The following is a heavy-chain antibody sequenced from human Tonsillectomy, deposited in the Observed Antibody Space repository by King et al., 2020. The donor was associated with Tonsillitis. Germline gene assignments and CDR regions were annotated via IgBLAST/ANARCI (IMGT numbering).Heavy chain of an antibody. J-gene: IGHJ2*01. CDR2: ISYEGSSK. Sequence: QLVQSGRGVVQPGGSLRLSCAASGFTFSTYAMHWVRQAPGKGLEWVAVISYEGSSKHYADSVKGRFTISRDNSKNTLFLQMNSRRTEDTAVYYCARGSGSGPLEYWYFDLWGRGTLVTVSS. CDR1: GFTFSTYA. V-gene: IGHV3-30-3*01. D-gene: IGHD1-26*01. CDR3: ARGSGSGPLEYWYFDL.